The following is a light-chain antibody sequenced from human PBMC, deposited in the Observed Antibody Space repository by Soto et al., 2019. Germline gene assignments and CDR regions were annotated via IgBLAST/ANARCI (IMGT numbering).Light chain of an antibody. CDR2: GVS. J-gene: IGKJ1*01. V-gene: IGKV1-6*01. CDR3: LQDHNYPRT. CDR1: QDIRNE. Sequence: AIQMTQSPSSLSASVGDRVTITCRASQDIRNELGWYQQKPGKAPKALIYGVSSLQSGVPSRFSGSGSGTDFTLTIISLQPEDFATYYCLQDHNYPRTFGQGTKVEIK.